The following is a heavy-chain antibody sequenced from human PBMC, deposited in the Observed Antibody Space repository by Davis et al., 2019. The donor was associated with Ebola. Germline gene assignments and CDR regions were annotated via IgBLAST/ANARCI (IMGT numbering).Heavy chain of an antibody. CDR2: IYYTGST. J-gene: IGHJ4*02. CDR1: GTSIRPYY. D-gene: IGHD2-15*01. CDR3: ASLLGYCSGGSCFSS. V-gene: IGHV4-59*01. Sequence: SETLSLTCTVSGTSIRPYYWSWIRQPPGKGLEWIGYIYYTGSTDYNPSLKSRVTISVDTSKNQFSLKLSSVTAADTAVYYCASLLGYCSGGSCFSSWGQGTLVTVSS.